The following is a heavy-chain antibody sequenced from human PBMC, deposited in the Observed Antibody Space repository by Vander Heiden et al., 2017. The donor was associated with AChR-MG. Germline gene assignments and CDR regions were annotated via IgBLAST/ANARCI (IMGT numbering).Heavy chain of an antibody. D-gene: IGHD3-9*01. J-gene: IGHJ4*02. CDR1: GYTLTELS. CDR3: ATGVGGRYFDWLPLDY. CDR2: FDPEDGET. Sequence: QVQLVQSGAEVKKPGASVKVSCKVSGYTLTELSMHLVRKAPGKGLEWMGGFDPEDGETIYAQKFQGRVTMTEDTSTDTAYMELSSLRSEDTAVYYCATGVGGRYFDWLPLDYWGQGTLVTVSS. V-gene: IGHV1-24*01.